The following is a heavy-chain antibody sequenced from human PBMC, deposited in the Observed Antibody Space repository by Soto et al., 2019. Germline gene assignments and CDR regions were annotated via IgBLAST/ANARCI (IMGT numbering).Heavy chain of an antibody. D-gene: IGHD3-16*01. CDR3: ARGYVGQARSPLGP. J-gene: IGHJ5*02. Sequence: SETLSLTCTVSGGSISSGGYYWSWIRQHPGKGLEWIGYIYYSGSTYYNPSLKSRVTISVDTSKNQFSLKLSSVTAADTAVYYCARGYVGQARSPLGPWGQGTLVTVSS. V-gene: IGHV4-31*03. CDR1: GGSISSGGYY. CDR2: IYYSGST.